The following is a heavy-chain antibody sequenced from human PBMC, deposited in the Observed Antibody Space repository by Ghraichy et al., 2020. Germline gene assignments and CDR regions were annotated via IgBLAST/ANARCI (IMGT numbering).Heavy chain of an antibody. J-gene: IGHJ4*02. Sequence: SETLSLTCTVSSGSISSGGSYWSWIRQRPGTGLEYIVYIYYTGSTYYSPSLESRVSMSVDTSKNQFSLKLRSVTAADTAVYYCASIKTTGAAVVDYWGQGTLVTVSS. CDR1: SGSISSGGSY. V-gene: IGHV4-31*03. CDR3: ASIKTTGAAVVDY. D-gene: IGHD4-17*01. CDR2: IYYTGST.